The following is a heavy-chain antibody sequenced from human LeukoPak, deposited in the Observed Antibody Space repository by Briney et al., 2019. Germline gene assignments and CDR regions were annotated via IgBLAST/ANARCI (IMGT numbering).Heavy chain of an antibody. Sequence: PGGSLRLSCAASGFTFSNYAMSWVRQAPGKGLEWVSTISNSGDATYYADSVKGRFTISRDNSKNTLYLQMNSLRAEDTAVYYCARYSDEDGGFDPWGQGTLVTVSS. CDR2: ISNSGDAT. D-gene: IGHD5-18*01. J-gene: IGHJ5*02. CDR3: ARYSDEDGGFDP. V-gene: IGHV3-23*01. CDR1: GFTFSNYA.